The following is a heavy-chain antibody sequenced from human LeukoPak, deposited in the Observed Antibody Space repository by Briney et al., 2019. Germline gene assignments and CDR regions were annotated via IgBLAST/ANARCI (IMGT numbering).Heavy chain of an antibody. CDR2: ISGSGGST. J-gene: IGHJ4*02. D-gene: IGHD6-13*01. Sequence: QPSETLSLTCAVYGGSFSGYYWGWIRQPPGKGLEWVSAISGSGGSTYYADSVKGRFTISRDNSKNTLYLQMNSLRAEDTAVYYCAKDTSWAAAGDYFDYWGQGTLVTVSS. V-gene: IGHV3-23*01. CDR1: GGSFSGYY. CDR3: AKDTSWAAAGDYFDY.